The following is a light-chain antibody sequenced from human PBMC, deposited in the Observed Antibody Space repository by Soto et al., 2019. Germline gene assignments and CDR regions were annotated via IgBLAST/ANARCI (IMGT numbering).Light chain of an antibody. CDR1: QSVSGH. V-gene: IGKV3-15*01. Sequence: EIVMTQSPATLSVSPGERATLSCRASQSVSGHLAWYQQKPGQAPRLLIYGASTRATDIPARFSGSGSGTEFTLTVSSLQSEDFAVYYCQHYDNWPHTFGQGTQLDIK. CDR3: QHYDNWPHT. J-gene: IGKJ2*01. CDR2: GAS.